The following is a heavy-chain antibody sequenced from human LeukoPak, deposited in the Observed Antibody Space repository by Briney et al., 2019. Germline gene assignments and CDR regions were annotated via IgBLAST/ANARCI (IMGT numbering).Heavy chain of an antibody. CDR2: INHSGST. D-gene: IGHD3-16*01. J-gene: IGHJ4*02. Sequence: SETLSLTCAVYGGSFSGYYWSWIRQPPGKGLEWIGEINHSGSTNYNPSPKSRVTISVDTSKNQFSLKLSSVTAADTAVYYCARVILGLRLDYWGQGTLVTVSS. CDR1: GGSFSGYY. V-gene: IGHV4-34*01. CDR3: ARVILGLRLDY.